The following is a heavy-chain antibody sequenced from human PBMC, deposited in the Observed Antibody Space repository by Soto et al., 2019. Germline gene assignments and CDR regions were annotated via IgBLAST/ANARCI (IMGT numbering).Heavy chain of an antibody. CDR3: ARDGITIFGVVTKPYDY. CDR1: GDTFTSYY. J-gene: IGHJ4*02. Sequence: SVKASCKASGDTFTSYYMHWVRQAPGQGLEWMGIINPSGGSTSYAQKFQGRVTMTRDTSTSTVYMELSSLRSEDTAVYYCARDGITIFGVVTKPYDYWGQGTLVTVSS. CDR2: INPSGGST. V-gene: IGHV1-46*01. D-gene: IGHD3-3*01.